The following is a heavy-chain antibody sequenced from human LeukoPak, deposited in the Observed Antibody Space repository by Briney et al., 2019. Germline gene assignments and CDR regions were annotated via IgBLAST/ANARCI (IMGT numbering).Heavy chain of an antibody. V-gene: IGHV3-49*03. Sequence: GGSLRLSCTASGFNFGDYSLSWFRQAPGVGLEWVAFIRREGYGGTTEYAASVKGRFTISRDDSKSIAYLQMNSLKTEDTGVYYCTRDHDFWRGPLDVWGKGTSVTVSS. CDR3: TRDHDFWRGPLDV. J-gene: IGHJ6*04. CDR1: GFNFGDYS. D-gene: IGHD3-3*01. CDR2: IRREGYGGTT.